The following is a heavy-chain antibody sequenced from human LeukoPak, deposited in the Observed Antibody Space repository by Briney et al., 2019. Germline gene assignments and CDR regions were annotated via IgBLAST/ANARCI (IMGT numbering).Heavy chain of an antibody. D-gene: IGHD2-8*01. J-gene: IGHJ4*02. CDR2: INSDGSST. V-gene: IGHV3-74*01. CDR3: ARAGDIVLMVYVFDY. Sequence: GGSLRLSCAASGFTFSSYWMHWVRQAPGKGLVWVSRINSDGSSTSYADSVKGRFTISRDNAKNTLYLQMNSLRAEDTAVYYCARAGDIVLMVYVFDYWGQGTLVTVFS. CDR1: GFTFSSYW.